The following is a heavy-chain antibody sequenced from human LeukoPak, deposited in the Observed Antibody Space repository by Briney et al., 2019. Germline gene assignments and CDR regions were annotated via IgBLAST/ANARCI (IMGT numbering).Heavy chain of an antibody. J-gene: IGHJ6*03. D-gene: IGHD2-15*01. V-gene: IGHV3-23*01. Sequence: GGSLRLSCAASGFTFSSYAMSWVRQAPGKGLEWASGISGSGGSTYYADSVKGRFTISRDNSKSTLYLQMNSLRTEDTAIYYCAKNGDRGAYCSGGSCYPYYYYYMDVWGKGTTVTISS. CDR3: AKNGDRGAYCSGGSCYPYYYYYMDV. CDR1: GFTFSSYA. CDR2: ISGSGGST.